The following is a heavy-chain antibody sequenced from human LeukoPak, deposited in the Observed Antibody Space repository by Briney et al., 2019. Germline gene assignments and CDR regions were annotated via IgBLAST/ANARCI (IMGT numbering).Heavy chain of an antibody. CDR2: IKRKTDGGTI. Sequence: PGGSLRLSCAASGFTFSNAWMSWVRQVPGKGLEWVGRIKRKTDGGTIDYGAAVKGRFTVSRDDSKNTLYLQMDSLKSEDTAVYYCTTYDYGDYYFLYGMDVWGQGTTVTVSS. J-gene: IGHJ6*02. CDR3: TTYDYGDYYFLYGMDV. D-gene: IGHD4-17*01. V-gene: IGHV3-15*01. CDR1: GFTFSNAW.